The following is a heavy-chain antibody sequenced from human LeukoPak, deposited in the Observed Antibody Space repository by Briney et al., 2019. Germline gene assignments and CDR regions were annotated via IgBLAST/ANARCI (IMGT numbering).Heavy chain of an antibody. V-gene: IGHV3-33*01. D-gene: IGHD1-26*01. CDR1: GFTFSNCA. J-gene: IGHJ4*02. CDR3: ARAIVGHTGDY. CDR2: IWYEGTNE. Sequence: PGRSLRLSCAASGFTFSNCAMHWVRQVPGKGLEWVAVIWYEGTNEYYAEAVKGRFTISRDNSKNTLYLQMNSLRAEDSAVYYCARAIVGHTGDYWGQGTLVTVAS.